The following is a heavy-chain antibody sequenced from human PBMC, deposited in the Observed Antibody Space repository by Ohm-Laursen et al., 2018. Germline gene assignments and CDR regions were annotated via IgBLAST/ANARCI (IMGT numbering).Heavy chain of an antibody. V-gene: IGHV3-21*01. CDR3: ASGLYSSSWYMEEDY. J-gene: IGHJ4*02. CDR1: GFTFSNYE. Sequence: GSLRLSCAASGFTFSNYEMNWVRQAPGKGLEWVSSISSSSSYIYYADSVKGRFTISRDNAKNSLYLQMNSLRAEDTAVYYCASGLYSSSWYMEEDYWGQGTLVTVSS. D-gene: IGHD6-13*01. CDR2: ISSSSSYI.